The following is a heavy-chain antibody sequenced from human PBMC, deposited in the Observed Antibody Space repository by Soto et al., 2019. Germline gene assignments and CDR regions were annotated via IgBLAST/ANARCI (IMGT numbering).Heavy chain of an antibody. D-gene: IGHD6-13*01. CDR1: GFSLRTSGVG. J-gene: IGHJ4*02. CDR3: AHMLVWQQNALYYFDY. CDR2: IYWDDDK. Sequence: QITLKESGPTLVKPTQTLTLTCTFSGFSLRTSGVGVGWIRQPPGKALEWLALIYWDDDKRYSPSLKSRLTITKDTSKNQVVLTMTNMDPVDTATYYCAHMLVWQQNALYYFDYWGQGTLVTVSS. V-gene: IGHV2-5*02.